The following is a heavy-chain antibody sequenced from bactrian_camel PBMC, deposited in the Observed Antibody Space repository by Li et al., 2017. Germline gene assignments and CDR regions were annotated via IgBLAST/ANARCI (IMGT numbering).Heavy chain of an antibody. CDR1: GYSSSMYC. J-gene: IGHJ4*01. V-gene: IGHV3S53*01. CDR3: AADSCEDYSDYDGYMY. Sequence: HVQLVESGGGSVQAGGSLRLFCVASGYSSSMYCMAWFRQVPGKEREGLAAVDSGGSTSYAASVKGRFTISKDVPKNNLYLQMDSLKPKDTAMYYCAADSCEDYSDYDGYMYWGQGTQVTVS. D-gene: IGHD4*01. CDR2: VDSGGST.